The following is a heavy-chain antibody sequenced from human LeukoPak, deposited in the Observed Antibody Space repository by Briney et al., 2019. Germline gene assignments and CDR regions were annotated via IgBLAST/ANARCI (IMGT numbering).Heavy chain of an antibody. CDR1: GYTFSSYG. D-gene: IGHD1-26*01. Sequence: ASVKVSCKASGYTFSSYGISWVRQAPGQGLEWMGWISAYNGNTNYAQMVQGRVTMTTDTSTSTAYMEVRSLRSDDTAMYYCARDVVGATTDWYFDLWGRGTLVTVSS. CDR3: ARDVVGATTDWYFDL. CDR2: ISAYNGNT. V-gene: IGHV1-18*01. J-gene: IGHJ2*01.